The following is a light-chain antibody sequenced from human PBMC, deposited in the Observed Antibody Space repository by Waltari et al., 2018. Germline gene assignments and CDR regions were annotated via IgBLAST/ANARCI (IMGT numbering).Light chain of an antibody. CDR1: AWPQQK. Sequence: SYELTKPPSVPVSPGQTARITCPGDAWPQQKRYWYQKKPGQAPVLVIYKDSERPSGIPERFSGSSSGTTVTLTISGVQAEDEADYYCQSADSSGTYVVFGGGTKLTVL. V-gene: IGLV3-25*03. CDR2: KDS. CDR3: QSADSSGTYVV. J-gene: IGLJ2*01.